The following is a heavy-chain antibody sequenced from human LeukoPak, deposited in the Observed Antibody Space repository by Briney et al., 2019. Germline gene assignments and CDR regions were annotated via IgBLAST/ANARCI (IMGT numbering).Heavy chain of an antibody. Sequence: SGGSLRLSCAASGFTYSSHSMTWVRQAPGKGLEWVSVVGGGSRTFYADSVKGRFTISRDNSKNTLYLEMDSLRVEDTAVYYCAKEVWGSYDEGPLDHWGQGALVTVSS. CDR1: GFTYSSHS. D-gene: IGHD3-16*01. CDR2: VGGGSRT. J-gene: IGHJ4*02. CDR3: AKEVWGSYDEGPLDH. V-gene: IGHV3-23*01.